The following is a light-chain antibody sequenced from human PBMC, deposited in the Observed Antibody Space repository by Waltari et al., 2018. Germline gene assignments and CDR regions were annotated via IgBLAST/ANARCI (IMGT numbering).Light chain of an antibody. J-gene: IGKJ4*01. V-gene: IGKV3-15*01. Sequence: EIVMTQSPATLSVSPGERATLSCRASQSVSSNLAWYQHKPGQALRLLIYGASTRATGIPARFSGSGSGTDFTISISSLQSEDFAIYYCQQYNSWPLTFGGGTKVEIK. CDR3: QQYNSWPLT. CDR1: QSVSSN. CDR2: GAS.